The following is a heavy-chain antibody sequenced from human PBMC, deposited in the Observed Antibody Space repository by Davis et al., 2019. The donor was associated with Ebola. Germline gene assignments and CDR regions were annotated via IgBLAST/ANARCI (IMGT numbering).Heavy chain of an antibody. CDR1: GGSISSYY. CDR2: IYYSGST. Sequence: MPSETLSLTCTVSGGSISSYYWSWIRQLPGKGLEWIGYIYYSGSTNYNPPLKSRVTISVDTSKNQFSLKLSSVTAADTALYYCARSRITAGGTGFDYWGQGTLVTVSS. D-gene: IGHD6-13*01. CDR3: ARSRITAGGTGFDY. V-gene: IGHV4-59*01. J-gene: IGHJ4*02.